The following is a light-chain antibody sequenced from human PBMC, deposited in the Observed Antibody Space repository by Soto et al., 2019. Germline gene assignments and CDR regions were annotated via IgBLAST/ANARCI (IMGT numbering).Light chain of an antibody. Sequence: EIVMTQSPATLSVSPGETATLSCRVSQDVRGGLAWYQQRPGRAPRLVMSGASTRATGFTARFSGSVSGTEFTLTISSLQSEDFAVYYCQQYLDWPLTFGQGTKVEI. V-gene: IGKV3-15*01. CDR3: QQYLDWPLT. CDR1: QDVRGG. J-gene: IGKJ1*01. CDR2: GAS.